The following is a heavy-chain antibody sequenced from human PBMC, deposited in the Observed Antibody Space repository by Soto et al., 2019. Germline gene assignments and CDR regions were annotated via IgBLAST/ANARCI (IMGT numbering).Heavy chain of an antibody. Sequence: NPSETLSLTCTVSGGSISNGGYYWNWVRQHPGKGLEWIGYIHYSGSTWYNPSLESRVTISVDTSKDQFSLKLRSVTAADTALYYCARVRGSGSYAAYYFDSWGQGTLVTVSS. CDR1: GGSISNGGYY. V-gene: IGHV4-31*03. CDR3: ARVRGSGSYAAYYFDS. D-gene: IGHD3-10*01. CDR2: IHYSGST. J-gene: IGHJ4*01.